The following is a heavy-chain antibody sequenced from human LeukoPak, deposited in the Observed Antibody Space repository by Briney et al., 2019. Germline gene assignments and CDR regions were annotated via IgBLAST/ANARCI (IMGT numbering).Heavy chain of an antibody. CDR3: ARLLATWDYYYMDV. J-gene: IGHJ6*03. CDR2: IGGSGSFI. Sequence: GGSLRLSCAASGFTFSSYPLHWVRQAPGKGLEWVSHIGGSGSFIYYADSVKGRFTISRDNAKNSVYLQMNSLRDEGTAVYFCARLLATWDYYYMDVWGKGTTVTVSS. CDR1: GFTFSSYP. V-gene: IGHV3-48*02. D-gene: IGHD3-3*02.